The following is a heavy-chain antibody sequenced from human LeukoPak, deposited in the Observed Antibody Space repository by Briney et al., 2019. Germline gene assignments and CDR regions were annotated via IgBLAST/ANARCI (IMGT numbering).Heavy chain of an antibody. CDR1: GFTFSSYG. J-gene: IGHJ4*02. CDR2: IWYDGSNK. D-gene: IGHD3-22*01. CDR3: AKTYYYDSSGFGPLGY. V-gene: IGHV3-33*06. Sequence: GGSLRLSCAASGFTFSSYGMHWVRQAPGKGLEWVAVIWYDGSNKYYADSVKGRFTISRDNSKNMLYLQMNSLRAEDTAVYCCAKTYYYDSSGFGPLGYWGQGTLVTVSS.